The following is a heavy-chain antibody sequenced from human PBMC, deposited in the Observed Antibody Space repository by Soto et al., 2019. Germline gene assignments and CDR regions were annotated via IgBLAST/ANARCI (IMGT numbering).Heavy chain of an antibody. J-gene: IGHJ6*02. CDR3: ARGRPILVVPAATYYYYGMDV. CDR1: GGTFSSYA. Sequence: SVKVSCKASGGTFSSYAISWVRQAPGQGLEWMGGIIPIFGTANYAQKFQGRVTITADESTSTAYMELSSLRSEDTAVYYCARGRPILVVPAATYYYYGMDVWGQGTTVIVSS. V-gene: IGHV1-69*13. D-gene: IGHD2-2*01. CDR2: IIPIFGTA.